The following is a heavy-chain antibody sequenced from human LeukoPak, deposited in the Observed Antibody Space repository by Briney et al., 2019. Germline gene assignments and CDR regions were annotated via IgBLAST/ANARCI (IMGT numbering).Heavy chain of an antibody. D-gene: IGHD5-18*01. J-gene: IGHJ4*02. V-gene: IGHV4-34*01. CDR1: GGSFNSYY. CDR3: TRAVDSYGYEFTDF. Sequence: SETLSLTCAVYGGSFNSYYWSWIRQPPGKGLEWIGEINHSGSTNYNPSLKSRLTISVDTSKNQFSLKLTSVTAADTAVYYCTRAVDSYGYEFTDFWGQGTLVTVSS. CDR2: INHSGST.